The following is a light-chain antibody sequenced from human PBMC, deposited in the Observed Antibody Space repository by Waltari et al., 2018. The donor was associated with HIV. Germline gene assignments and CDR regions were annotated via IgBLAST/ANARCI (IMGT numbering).Light chain of an antibody. CDR3: CSYAGRSTLEV. V-gene: IGLV2-23*02. J-gene: IGLJ2*01. CDR1: SSDVGAYNL. Sequence: SALTQPASVSGSPGQSITISCTGTSSDVGAYNLVSWYQQHPGKAPKFIIYEVKKRPAAVSILFSGSKSGNTSSLTISGLQAEDEADYYCCSYAGRSTLEVFSGGTNVTVL. CDR2: EVK.